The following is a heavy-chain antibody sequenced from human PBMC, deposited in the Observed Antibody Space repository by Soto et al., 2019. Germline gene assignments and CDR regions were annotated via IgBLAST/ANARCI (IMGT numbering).Heavy chain of an antibody. Sequence: GGSLRLSCAASGFTVSSNYMSWVRQAPGKGLEWVSVIYSGGSTYYADSVKGRFTISRDNSKNTLYLQMNSLRAEDTAVYYCARVPAIYGMDVWGQGATVTVSS. CDR3: ARVPAIYGMDV. V-gene: IGHV3-53*01. CDR1: GFTVSSNY. CDR2: IYSGGST. J-gene: IGHJ6*02.